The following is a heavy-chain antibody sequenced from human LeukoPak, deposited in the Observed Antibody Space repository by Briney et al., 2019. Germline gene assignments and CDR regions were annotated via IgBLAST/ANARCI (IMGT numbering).Heavy chain of an antibody. V-gene: IGHV1-2*02. Sequence: ASVKVSCKASGYTXTGYYMHWVRQAPGQGLEWMGWTNPNSGGTNYAQKFQGRVTMTRDTSISTAYMELSRLRSDDTAVYYCARANVDYGDYGDAFDIWGQGTMVTVSS. CDR2: TNPNSGGT. CDR1: GYTXTGYY. CDR3: ARANVDYGDYGDAFDI. J-gene: IGHJ3*02. D-gene: IGHD4-17*01.